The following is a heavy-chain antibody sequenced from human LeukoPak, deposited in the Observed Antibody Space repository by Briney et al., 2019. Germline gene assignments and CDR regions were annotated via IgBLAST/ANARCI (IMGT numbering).Heavy chain of an antibody. D-gene: IGHD5-24*01. CDR2: ITWDATKT. Sequence: AYLRLSCAAFGFTSDDYSLHWVRQPPGKGLEWVSLITWDATKTYYHDSVRGRFTFSGDGTKNYLSLKRNSLATEATPLYYGAKGRIPGATSTFNYFDYWGQGTLVAVSS. J-gene: IGHJ4*02. CDR1: GFTSDDYS. V-gene: IGHV3-43*01. CDR3: AKGRIPGATSTFNYFDY.